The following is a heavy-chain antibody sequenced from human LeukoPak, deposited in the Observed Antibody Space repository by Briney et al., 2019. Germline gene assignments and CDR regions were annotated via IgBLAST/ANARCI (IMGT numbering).Heavy chain of an antibody. CDR3: AKTSYYLGYFDL. D-gene: IGHD3-10*01. V-gene: IGHV3-23*01. CDR1: GFTFSGYA. CDR2: ISGSGGST. Sequence: GGSLRLSCAASGFTFSGYAMSWVRQAPGKGLEWVSAISGSGGSTYYADSVKGRFTISRDNSKNTLYLQMNSLRAEDTAVYYCAKTSYYLGYFDLWGRGTLVTVSS. J-gene: IGHJ2*01.